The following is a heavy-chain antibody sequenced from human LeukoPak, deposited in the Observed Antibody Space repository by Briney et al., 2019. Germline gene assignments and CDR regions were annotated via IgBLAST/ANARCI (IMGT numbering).Heavy chain of an antibody. J-gene: IGHJ4*02. CDR1: GFSLSTSGVG. CDR3: AHRLKYGDYIYFVY. Sequence: SGPTLVKPTQTLTLTCTFSGFSLSTSGVGVGWIRQPPGKALEWLALIYWDDDKRYSPSLKSRLTITKDTSKNQVVLTMTNMDPVDTATYYCAHRLKYGDYIYFVYRGQGTLVTVSS. D-gene: IGHD4-17*01. CDR2: IYWDDDK. V-gene: IGHV2-5*02.